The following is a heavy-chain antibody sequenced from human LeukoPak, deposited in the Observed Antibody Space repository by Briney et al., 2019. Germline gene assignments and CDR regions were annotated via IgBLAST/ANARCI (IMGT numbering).Heavy chain of an antibody. Sequence: PGGSLRLSCAASGFTVSSNYMSWVRQAPGKGLEWVSVIYSGGSTYYADSVKGRFTISRDNSKNTLYLQMNSLRAEDTAVYYCARDGVLLWFGELLTTGGFDYWGQGTLVTVSS. J-gene: IGHJ4*02. V-gene: IGHV3-66*01. CDR2: IYSGGST. CDR1: GFTVSSNY. D-gene: IGHD3-10*01. CDR3: ARDGVLLWFGELLTTGGFDY.